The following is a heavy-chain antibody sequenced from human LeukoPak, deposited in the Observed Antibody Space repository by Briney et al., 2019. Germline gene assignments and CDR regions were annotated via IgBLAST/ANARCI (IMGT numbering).Heavy chain of an antibody. CDR2: ISPDGSLK. V-gene: IGHV3-7*01. Sequence: GGSLRLSCGASGILFSDIWVTWVRQAPGKGLEWVATISPDGSLKNYVDSVKGRFTISRDNAKNSLYLQMNSLRAEDTAVYYCAREGYYYDGSGGFDYWGQGTLVTVSS. CDR1: GILFSDIW. J-gene: IGHJ4*02. D-gene: IGHD3-22*01. CDR3: AREGYYYDGSGGFDY.